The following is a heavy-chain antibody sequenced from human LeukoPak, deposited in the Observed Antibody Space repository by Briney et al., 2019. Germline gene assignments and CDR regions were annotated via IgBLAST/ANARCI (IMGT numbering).Heavy chain of an antibody. D-gene: IGHD3-10*01. J-gene: IGHJ4*02. V-gene: IGHV3-74*01. Sequence: GGSLRLSCAGSGFIFNNYWMHWVRQAPGKGLVWVSRINIDGSSTRYADSVKGRFTISRDNAKNTLSLQMNSLRAEDTGVYYCARDRGGPDYWGQGTLVTVSS. CDR3: ARDRGGPDY. CDR1: GFIFNNYW. CDR2: INIDGSST.